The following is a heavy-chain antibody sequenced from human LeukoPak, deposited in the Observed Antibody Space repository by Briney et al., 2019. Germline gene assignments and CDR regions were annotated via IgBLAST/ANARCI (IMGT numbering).Heavy chain of an antibody. CDR2: INHSGST. Sequence: PWETLSLTCAVYGGSFSGYYWSWIRQPPGKGLEWIGEINHSGSTNYNPSLKSRVTISVDTSKNQFSLKLSSVTAADTAVYYCARYVRFLTGFDYWGQGTLVTVSS. V-gene: IGHV4-34*01. D-gene: IGHD3-3*01. J-gene: IGHJ4*02. CDR3: ARYVRFLTGFDY. CDR1: GGSFSGYY.